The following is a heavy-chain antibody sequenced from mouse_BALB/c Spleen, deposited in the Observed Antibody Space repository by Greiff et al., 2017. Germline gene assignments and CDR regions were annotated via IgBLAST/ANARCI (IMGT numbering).Heavy chain of an antibody. CDR1: GYSFTGYF. CDR2: INPYNGDT. Sequence: EVQGVESGPELVKPGASVKISCKASGYSFTGYFMNWVMQSHGKSLEWIGRINPYNGDTFYNQKFKGKATLTVDKSSSTAHMELRSLASEDSAVYYCARLITTRGYAMDYWGQGTSVTVSA. J-gene: IGHJ4*01. V-gene: IGHV1-20*02. CDR3: ARLITTRGYAMDY. D-gene: IGHD2-4*01.